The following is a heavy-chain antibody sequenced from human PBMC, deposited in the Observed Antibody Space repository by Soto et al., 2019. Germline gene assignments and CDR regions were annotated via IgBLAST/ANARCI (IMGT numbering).Heavy chain of an antibody. J-gene: IGHJ4*02. D-gene: IGHD4-17*01. CDR3: ARHRRAPTAASIFEH. CDR2: IYDTGST. Sequence: PAETLSLTCTVSGDSISHYYWSWIRQPPGKGLEWIGYIYDTGSTNYNPSLKSRVTISIDTLNNQFSLRLSSLTAADTAVYYCARHRRAPTAASIFEHWSQGTLVIVSS. V-gene: IGHV4-59*08. CDR1: GDSISHYY.